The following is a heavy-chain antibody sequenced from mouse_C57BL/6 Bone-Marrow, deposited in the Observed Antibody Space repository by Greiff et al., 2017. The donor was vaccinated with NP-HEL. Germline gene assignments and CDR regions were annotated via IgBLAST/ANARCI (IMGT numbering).Heavy chain of an antibody. J-gene: IGHJ4*01. CDR2: INPYNGGT. V-gene: IGHV1-19*01. CDR1: GYTFTDYY. Sequence: VQLKESGPVLVKPGASVKLSCKASGYTFTDYYMNWVKQSHGQSLEWIGVINPYNGGTSYNQKFKGKATLTVDKSSSTAYMELNSLTSEDSAVSYYLHDSACAMDYWGQGTSVTVSS. CDR3: LHDSACAMDY. D-gene: IGHD2-3*01.